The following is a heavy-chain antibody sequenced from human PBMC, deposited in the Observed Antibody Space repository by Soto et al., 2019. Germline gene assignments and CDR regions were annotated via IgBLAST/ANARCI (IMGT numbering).Heavy chain of an antibody. J-gene: IGHJ4*02. D-gene: IGHD3-22*01. CDR2: INYSGST. CDR1: GGSISSSSYY. Sequence: SETLSLTCTVSGGSISSSSYYWGWIRQPPGKGLEWIGSINYSGSTYYNPSLKSRVAISVYTSKNHFSLRLSSVTAADTAVYYCARHENRIVVVTYFDYWGQGTLVTVSS. CDR3: ARHENRIVVVTYFDY. V-gene: IGHV4-39*01.